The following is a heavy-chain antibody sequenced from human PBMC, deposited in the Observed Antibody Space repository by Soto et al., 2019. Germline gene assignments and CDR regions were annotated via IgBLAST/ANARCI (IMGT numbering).Heavy chain of an antibody. CDR3: ARVCVEVPPAGTYYAMGV. Sequence: QVQLQESGPGLVNPSGTLSLTCAVSGDSVSSSHWWSWVRQPPGKGLEWIGEIHHGGTINYNPSLKSRVAISVDTSKNQVSLKVDSVTVADTAVYYCARVCVEVPPAGTYYAMGVWGQGITVTVSS. V-gene: IGHV4-4*02. CDR2: IHHGGTI. J-gene: IGHJ6*02. D-gene: IGHD2-2*01. CDR1: GDSVSSSHW.